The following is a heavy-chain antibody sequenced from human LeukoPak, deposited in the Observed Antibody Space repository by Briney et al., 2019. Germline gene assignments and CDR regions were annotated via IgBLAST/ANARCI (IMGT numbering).Heavy chain of an antibody. CDR3: ARATYYGHWFDP. Sequence: GGSLRLSCAASGFTFSSYAMHWVRQAPGKGLEWVAVISYDGSNKYYADSVKGRFTISRDNSKNTLYLQMNSLRAEDTAVYYCARATYYGHWFDPWGQGTLVTVSS. D-gene: IGHD3-3*01. CDR2: ISYDGSNK. V-gene: IGHV3-30-3*01. J-gene: IGHJ5*02. CDR1: GFTFSSYA.